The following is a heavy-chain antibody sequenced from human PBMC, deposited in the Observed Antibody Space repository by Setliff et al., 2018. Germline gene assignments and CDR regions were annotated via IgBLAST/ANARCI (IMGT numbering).Heavy chain of an antibody. CDR3: ARTGTYRYFDY. CDR1: GGSLRSDTYS. Sequence: SETLSLTCTVSGGSLRSDTYSWGWIRQPPGKGLEWIGSISYSERTYNNPSLKSRLTLSVDASKNQVSLNLRSVTAADTAVYYCARTGTYRYFDYWGQGTQVTVSS. J-gene: IGHJ4*02. CDR2: ISYSERT. V-gene: IGHV4-39*01. D-gene: IGHD1-1*01.